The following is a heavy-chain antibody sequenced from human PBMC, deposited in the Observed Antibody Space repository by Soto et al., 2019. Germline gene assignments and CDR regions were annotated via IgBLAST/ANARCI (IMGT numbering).Heavy chain of an antibody. Sequence: GGSLRLSCAASGFTFSSYSMNWVSQAPGKGLEWVSSISSSSSYIYYADSVKGRFTISRDNAKNSLYLQMNSLRAEDTAVYYCARSQYYDILTGYYYYYSGMDVWGQGTTVTVPS. V-gene: IGHV3-21*01. CDR3: ARSQYYDILTGYYYYYSGMDV. D-gene: IGHD3-9*01. J-gene: IGHJ6*02. CDR2: ISSSSSYI. CDR1: GFTFSSYS.